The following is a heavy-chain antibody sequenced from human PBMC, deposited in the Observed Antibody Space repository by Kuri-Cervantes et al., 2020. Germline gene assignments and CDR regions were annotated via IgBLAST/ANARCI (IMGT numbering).Heavy chain of an antibody. V-gene: IGHV3-66*01. Sequence: GESLKISCAASGFTVSSNYMSWVRQAPGKGLEWVSVIYSGGSTYYADSVKGRFTISRDNSKNTLYLQMNSLRAEDTAVYYCAREPGSGYFFDYWGQGTLVTVPQ. CDR2: IYSGGST. CDR3: AREPGSGYFFDY. D-gene: IGHD3-22*01. CDR1: GFTVSSNY. J-gene: IGHJ4*02.